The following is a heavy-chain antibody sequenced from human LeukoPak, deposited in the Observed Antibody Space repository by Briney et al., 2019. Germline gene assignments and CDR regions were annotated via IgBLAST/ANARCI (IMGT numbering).Heavy chain of an antibody. V-gene: IGHV3-21*01. D-gene: IGHD1-26*01. J-gene: IGHJ4*02. Sequence: GGSLRLSCAASGFNFSNYSMNWVRQAPGKGLDWVATITGSTTYIYYSESVKGRFIISRDNSKNSLYLQMNSLRVEDTGVYYCVPSATDYWGQGNLVTVSS. CDR3: VPSATDY. CDR1: GFNFSNYS. CDR2: ITGSTTYI.